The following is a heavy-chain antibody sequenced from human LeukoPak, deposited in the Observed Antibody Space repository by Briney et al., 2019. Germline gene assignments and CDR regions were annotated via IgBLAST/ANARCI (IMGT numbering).Heavy chain of an antibody. J-gene: IGHJ6*03. V-gene: IGHV4-59*08. CDR3: ARHGSGRYYYYYMDV. CDR1: GGSISSYS. CDR2: IYDSGST. D-gene: IGHD1-26*01. Sequence: PSETLSLTCTVSGGSISSYSWSWIRQPPGKGLEWIGYIYDSGSTNYNPSLKSRVTISVDTSKNQFSLKLSSVTAADAAVYYCARHGSGRYYYYYMDVWGKGTTVTVSS.